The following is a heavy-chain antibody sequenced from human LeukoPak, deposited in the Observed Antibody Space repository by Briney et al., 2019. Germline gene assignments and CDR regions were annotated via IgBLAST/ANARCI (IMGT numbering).Heavy chain of an antibody. D-gene: IGHD3-10*01. CDR1: GGSFSGYY. V-gene: IGHV4-34*01. Sequence: KPSETLSLTCAVYGGSFSGYYWSWIRQPPGKGLEWIGEINHSGSTNYNPSLKSRVTISVDTSKSQFSLKLSSVTAADTAVYYCARLAFRITMVRGVRRGWFDPWGQGTLVTVSS. CDR2: INHSGST. J-gene: IGHJ5*02. CDR3: ARLAFRITMVRGVRRGWFDP.